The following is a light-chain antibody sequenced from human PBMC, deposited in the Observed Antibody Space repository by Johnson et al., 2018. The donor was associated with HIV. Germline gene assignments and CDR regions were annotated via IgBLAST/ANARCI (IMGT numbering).Light chain of an antibody. CDR3: GAWDGSLSAYV. V-gene: IGLV1-51*01. CDR1: SSNIGNNY. Sequence: QSVLTQPPSVSAAPGQKVTISCSGSSSNIGNNYVSWYQQLPGTAPKLLIYDNNKRPSGIPDRVSGSKSGTSATLGITGLQTGDEADYSCGAWDGSLSAYVFGTGTKVTFL. CDR2: DNN. J-gene: IGLJ1*01.